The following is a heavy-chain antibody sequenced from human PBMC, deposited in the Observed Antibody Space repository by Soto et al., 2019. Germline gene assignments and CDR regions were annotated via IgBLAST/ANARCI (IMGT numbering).Heavy chain of an antibody. D-gene: IGHD2-2*01. CDR2: IKSKTDGGTT. CDR1: GFTFSNAW. J-gene: IGHJ6*03. Sequence: GGSLRLSCAASGFTFSNAWMSWVRQAPGKGLEWVGRIKSKTDGGTTDYAAPVKGRFTISRDDSKNTLYLQMNSLKTEDTAVYYCTTVVPAAMAGYYYYYMDVWGKGTTVTVSS. CDR3: TTVVPAAMAGYYYYYMDV. V-gene: IGHV3-15*01.